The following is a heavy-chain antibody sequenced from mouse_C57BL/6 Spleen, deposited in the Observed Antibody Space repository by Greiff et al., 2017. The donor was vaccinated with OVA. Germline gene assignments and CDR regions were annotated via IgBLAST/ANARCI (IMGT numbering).Heavy chain of an antibody. D-gene: IGHD1-1*01. J-gene: IGHJ2*01. CDR2: IDPSDSYT. V-gene: IGHV1-69*01. Sequence: QVQLQQPGAELVMPGASVKLSCKASGYTFTSYWMHWVKQRPGQGLEWIGEIDPSDSYTNYNQKFKGKSTLTVDKSSSTAYMQLSSRTSEDSAVYYCARGEFITTVVADYWGQGTTLTVSS. CDR1: GYTFTSYW. CDR3: ARGEFITTVVADY.